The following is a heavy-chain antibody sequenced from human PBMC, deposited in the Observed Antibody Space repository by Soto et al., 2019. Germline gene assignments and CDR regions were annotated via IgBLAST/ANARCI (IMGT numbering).Heavy chain of an antibody. CDR1: GVTFSSYS. CDR2: IIPIFGTA. CDR3: ASSGRQLWLHIDY. D-gene: IGHD5-18*01. Sequence: SVKVSCKASGVTFSSYSISWVRQAPGQGLEWMGGIIPIFGTANYAQKFQGRVTITADESTSTAYMELSSLRSEDTAVYYWASSGRQLWLHIDYWGQGTLVTVSS. V-gene: IGHV1-69*13. J-gene: IGHJ4*02.